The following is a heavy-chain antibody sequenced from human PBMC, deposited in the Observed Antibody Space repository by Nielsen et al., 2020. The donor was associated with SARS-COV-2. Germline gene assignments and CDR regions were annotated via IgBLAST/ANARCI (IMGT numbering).Heavy chain of an antibody. Sequence: GGSLRLSCAASGFTFDDYAMHWVRQAPGKGLEWVSGISWNSGSIGYADSVKGRFTISRDNAKNSLYLQMNSLRAEDTALYYCAKIRSSSWEGYFDYWGQGTLVTVSS. CDR2: ISWNSGSI. CDR3: AKIRSSSWEGYFDY. D-gene: IGHD6-13*01. V-gene: IGHV3-9*01. CDR1: GFTFDDYA. J-gene: IGHJ4*02.